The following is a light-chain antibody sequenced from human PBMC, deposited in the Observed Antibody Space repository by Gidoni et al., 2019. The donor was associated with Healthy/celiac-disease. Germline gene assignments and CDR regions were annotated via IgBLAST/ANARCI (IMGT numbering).Light chain of an antibody. CDR1: QSISSY. Sequence: DIQMTQSPSSLSASVGDRVTITCRASQSISSYLNWYQQKPGKAPKLLIYAASSLQSGVPSMFSGSGSGTDFTLTISSLQPEDFATYYCQQSYSTPCSFGQGTKLKIK. CDR3: QQSYSTPCS. V-gene: IGKV1-39*01. J-gene: IGKJ2*04. CDR2: AAS.